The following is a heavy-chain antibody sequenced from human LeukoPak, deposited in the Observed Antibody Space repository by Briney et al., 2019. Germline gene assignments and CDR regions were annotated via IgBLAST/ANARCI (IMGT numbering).Heavy chain of an antibody. Sequence: PGGSLRLSCAASGFTFSSYWMHWVRRAPGKGLVWVSRINSDRSSTSYADSVKGRFTISRDNAKNTLYLQMNSLRAEDTAVYYCARARPGYYGSGGGLDYWGQGTLVTVSS. CDR2: INSDRSST. CDR1: GFTFSSYW. CDR3: ARARPGYYGSGGGLDY. J-gene: IGHJ4*02. V-gene: IGHV3-74*01. D-gene: IGHD3-10*01.